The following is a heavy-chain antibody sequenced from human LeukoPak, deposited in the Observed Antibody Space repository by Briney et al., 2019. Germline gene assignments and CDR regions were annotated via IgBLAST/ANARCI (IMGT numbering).Heavy chain of an antibody. J-gene: IGHJ4*02. CDR3: ARYNGWYYFDY. D-gene: IGHD6-19*01. CDR2: INPNSGGT. V-gene: IGHV1-2*02. CDR1: GYXFTDHY. Sequence: ASVKVSCKASGYXFTDHYIHWVRQAPGQGLEWMGWINPNSGGTIYAQKFQGRVTMTRDTSISTAYMELSRLRSDDTAVYYCARYNGWYYFDYWGQGTLVTVSS.